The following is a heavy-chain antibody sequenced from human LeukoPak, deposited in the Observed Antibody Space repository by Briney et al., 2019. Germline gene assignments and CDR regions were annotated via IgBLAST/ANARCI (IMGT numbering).Heavy chain of an antibody. V-gene: IGHV1-46*01. D-gene: IGHD1-20*01. CDR3: ASSRITGTIFDY. Sequence: WASVKVSCKASGYTFTSYYMHWARQAPGQGLEWMGIINPSGGSTSYAQKFQGRVTMTRDTSTSTVYMELSSLRSEDTAVYYCASSRITGTIFDYWGQGTLVTVSS. CDR1: GYTFTSYY. J-gene: IGHJ4*02. CDR2: INPSGGST.